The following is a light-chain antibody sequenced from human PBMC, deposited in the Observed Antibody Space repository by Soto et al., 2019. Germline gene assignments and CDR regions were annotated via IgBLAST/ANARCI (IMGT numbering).Light chain of an antibody. V-gene: IGLV1-47*01. CDR1: SSNIGSNY. CDR2: RNN. Sequence: QAVVTQPPSASGTPGQRVTISCSGSSSNIGSNYAYWYQQLPGTAPSLLIYRNNQRPSGVPDRFSGSKSGTSASLAISGLRSEDEADYYCAAWDDSLSGYVFGTGTKLTVL. J-gene: IGLJ1*01. CDR3: AAWDDSLSGYV.